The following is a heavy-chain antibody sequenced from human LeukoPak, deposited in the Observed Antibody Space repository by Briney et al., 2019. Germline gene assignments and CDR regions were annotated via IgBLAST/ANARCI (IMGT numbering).Heavy chain of an antibody. V-gene: IGHV3-7*01. CDR1: GLTFSSSW. CDR2: INPDGNKK. J-gene: IGHJ4*02. CDR3: ARDLAYSRLDY. D-gene: IGHD5-18*01. Sequence: GGSLRLSCAVSGLTFSSSWMDWVRQAPGKGLEWVASINPDGNKKYSADSVKGRFTISRDNAENSQYLQMNSLRVEDTAFYYCARDLAYSRLDYWGQGMLVTVSS.